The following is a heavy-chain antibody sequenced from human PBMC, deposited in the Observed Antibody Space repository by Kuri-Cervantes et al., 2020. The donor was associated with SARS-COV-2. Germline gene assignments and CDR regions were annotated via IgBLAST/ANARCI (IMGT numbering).Heavy chain of an antibody. CDR2: ISSSSSYI. CDR1: GFTFSDYY. V-gene: IGHV3-11*03. Sequence: GGSLRLSCAASGFTFSDYYMSWIRQAPGKGLEWVSYISSSSSYINYADSVKGRFTISRDNAKNSLYLQMNSLRAEDTAVYYCASRGNSRNWYFDLWGRGTLVTVSS. CDR3: ASRGNSRNWYFDL. J-gene: IGHJ2*01. D-gene: IGHD2/OR15-2a*01.